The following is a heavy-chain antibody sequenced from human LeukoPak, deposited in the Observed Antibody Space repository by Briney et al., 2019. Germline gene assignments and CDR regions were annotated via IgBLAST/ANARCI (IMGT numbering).Heavy chain of an antibody. CDR2: IKQDGSEK. V-gene: IGHV3-7*01. CDR3: ARFAAGGSYYYYMDV. J-gene: IGHJ6*03. D-gene: IGHD6-25*01. CDR1: GFTFSSYW. Sequence: GGSLRLSCAASGFTFSSYWMSWVRQAPGKGLEWVANIKQDGSEKYYVDSVKGRFTISRDNAKNSLYLQMNSLRAEDTAVYYCARFAAGGSYYYYMDVWGKGTTVTVSS.